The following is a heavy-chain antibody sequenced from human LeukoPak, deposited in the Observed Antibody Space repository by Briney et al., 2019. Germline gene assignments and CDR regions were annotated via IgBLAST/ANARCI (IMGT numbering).Heavy chain of an antibody. CDR3: ARAGYCSGGSCLDAFDI. CDR2: INLSGST. V-gene: IGHV4-34*01. CDR1: GGSFSGYY. J-gene: IGHJ3*02. D-gene: IGHD2-15*01. Sequence: SETLSLTCAVYGGSFSGYYWCWVRQPPGNGLGWNWEINLSGSTNYNPSLKSRVTISVDTSKNQLSLKLSSVTAADTAVYYCARAGYCSGGSCLDAFDIWGQGTMVTVSS.